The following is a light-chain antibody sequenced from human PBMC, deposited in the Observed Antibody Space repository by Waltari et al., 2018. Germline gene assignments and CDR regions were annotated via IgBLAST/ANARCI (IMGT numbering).Light chain of an antibody. CDR3: CSYAGSPTFVI. CDR2: EVN. CDR1: SSDVGSYNL. V-gene: IGLV2-23*02. Sequence: QSALTQPASVSGSPGQSITLPCTGTSSDVGSYNLVSWYQQRPGKAPSRMIYEVNKRPHGCANGFSGSKSGNTASLTIAGLQAEDEADDYCCSYAGSPTFVIFGGGSKLTVL. J-gene: IGLJ2*01.